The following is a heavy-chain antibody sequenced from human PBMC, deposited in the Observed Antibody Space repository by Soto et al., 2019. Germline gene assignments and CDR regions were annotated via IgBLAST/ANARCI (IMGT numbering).Heavy chain of an antibody. CDR2: INHSGST. V-gene: IGHV4-34*01. D-gene: IGHD6-13*01. CDR3: ARVTLGAAAGTGWFDP. J-gene: IGHJ5*02. Sequence: QVQLQQWGAGLLKPSETLSLTCAVYGGSFSGYYWSWIRQPPGKGLEWIGEINHSGSTNYNPSLNSRVTISVDTSKNQFSLKLSSVTAADTAVYYCARVTLGAAAGTGWFDPWGQGTLVTVSS. CDR1: GGSFSGYY.